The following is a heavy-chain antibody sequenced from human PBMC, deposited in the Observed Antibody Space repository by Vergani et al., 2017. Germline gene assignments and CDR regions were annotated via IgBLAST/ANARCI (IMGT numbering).Heavy chain of an antibody. CDR2: IYTSGST. V-gene: IGHV4-4*07. Sequence: QVRLQESGPGLVKPSETLSLTCSVSGGSMSGYYWSWIRQPAGKGLEWIGRIYTSGSTYFNPSLKSRVTISLDTSKNQFSLDLTSVTAADTAVYFCAREYSYGQFDHWGQGILVTVSS. CDR3: AREYSYGQFDH. D-gene: IGHD5-18*01. CDR1: GGSMSGYY. J-gene: IGHJ4*02.